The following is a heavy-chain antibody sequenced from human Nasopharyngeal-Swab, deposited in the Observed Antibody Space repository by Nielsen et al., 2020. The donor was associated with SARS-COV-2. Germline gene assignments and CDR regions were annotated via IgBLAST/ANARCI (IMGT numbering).Heavy chain of an antibody. CDR3: ARVLRAYYDILTGYSNYYYHGMDV. Sequence: GESLKISCAASGFTFSDYYMSWIRQAPGKGLEWVSYISSSGSTIYYADSVKGRFTISRDNAKNSLYLQMNSLRAEDTAVYYCARVLRAYYDILTGYSNYYYHGMDVWGQGTTATVSS. J-gene: IGHJ6*02. D-gene: IGHD3-9*01. CDR2: ISSSGSTI. CDR1: GFTFSDYY. V-gene: IGHV3-11*04.